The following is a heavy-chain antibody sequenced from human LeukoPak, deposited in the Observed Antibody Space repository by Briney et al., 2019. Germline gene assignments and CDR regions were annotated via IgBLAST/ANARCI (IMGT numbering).Heavy chain of an antibody. D-gene: IGHD6-19*01. J-gene: IGHJ4*02. CDR2: ISSGSIYI. V-gene: IGHV3-21*01. CDR3: ASSSSGHDY. CDR1: GFTFSSYS. Sequence: PGGSLRLSCAASGFTFSSYSMNWVRQAPGKGLEWVSFISSGSIYIYYADSVKGRFTISRDNAKNSLYLQMNSLRVEDTAVYYCASSSSGHDYWGQGTLVTVSS.